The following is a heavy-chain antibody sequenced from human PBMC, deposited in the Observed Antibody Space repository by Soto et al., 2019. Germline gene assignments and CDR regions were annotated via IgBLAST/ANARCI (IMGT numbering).Heavy chain of an antibody. Sequence: GGSLRLSCAASGFTFSSYGMHWVRQAPGKGLEWVAVIWYDASNKNYADSVKGRFTISRDNSKNTLYLQMNSLRAEDTAVYYCARDGVGATGFFDYWGQGTLVTVSS. CDR3: ARDGVGATGFFDY. V-gene: IGHV3-33*01. CDR2: IWYDASNK. CDR1: GFTFSSYG. J-gene: IGHJ4*02. D-gene: IGHD1-26*01.